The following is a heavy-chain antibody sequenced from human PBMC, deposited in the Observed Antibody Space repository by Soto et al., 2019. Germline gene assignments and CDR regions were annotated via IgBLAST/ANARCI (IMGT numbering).Heavy chain of an antibody. J-gene: IGHJ4*02. Sequence: SENMSRTCTDSDKSFRRESLLWTRRRQPPGKVLEWIAYISHPADTTYSPSLKSRVTITIDTSRDLFSLTVNCGTAADTAVYFCERMVVGVTVDLWGQGSLGTVSS. CDR1: DKSFRRESLL. D-gene: IGHD1-26*01. CDR3: ERMVVGVTVDL. CDR2: ISHPADT. V-gene: IGHV4-61*01.